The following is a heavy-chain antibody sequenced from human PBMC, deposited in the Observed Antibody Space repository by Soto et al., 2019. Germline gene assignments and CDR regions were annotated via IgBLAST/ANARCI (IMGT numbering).Heavy chain of an antibody. CDR3: VREDWHRFDS. Sequence: EVQLVESGGRLIQHGGSLRLSCAASGFMFSAYWMSWVRQDPGKGLERVATISEGASDKFYVDSVKGRFTISRDDSKNTLYLQMNSLRDEDTALYYCVREDWHRFDSWGQGTLVTVSS. CDR2: ISEGASDK. V-gene: IGHV3-7*01. CDR1: GFMFSAYW. J-gene: IGHJ4*02. D-gene: IGHD2-21*01.